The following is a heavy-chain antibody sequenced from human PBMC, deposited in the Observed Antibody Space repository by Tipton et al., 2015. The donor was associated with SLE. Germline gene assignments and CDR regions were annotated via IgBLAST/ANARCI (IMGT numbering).Heavy chain of an antibody. CDR3: ARGYCSSTSCWFDP. CDR2: IYTSGST. Sequence: TLSLTCTVSGGSISSGGYYWNWIRQPAGKELEWIGRIYTSGSTKYNPSLKSRVMISVDTSKNQFSLKLSSVTAADTAVYYCARGYCSSTSCWFDPWGQGTLVTVSS. J-gene: IGHJ5*01. V-gene: IGHV4-61*02. CDR1: GGSISSGGYY. D-gene: IGHD2-2*01.